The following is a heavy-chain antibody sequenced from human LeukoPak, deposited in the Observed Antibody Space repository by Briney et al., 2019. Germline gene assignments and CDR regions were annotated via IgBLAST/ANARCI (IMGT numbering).Heavy chain of an antibody. V-gene: IGHV4-34*01. Sequence: PSETLSLTCAVYGGSFSGYYWSWIRQPPGKGLEWIGEINHSGSTNYNPSLKSRVTISVDTSKNQFSLKLSSVTAADTAVYYCARDHRITMADYWGQGTLVTVSS. D-gene: IGHD3-10*01. CDR1: GGSFSGYY. J-gene: IGHJ4*02. CDR2: INHSGST. CDR3: ARDHRITMADY.